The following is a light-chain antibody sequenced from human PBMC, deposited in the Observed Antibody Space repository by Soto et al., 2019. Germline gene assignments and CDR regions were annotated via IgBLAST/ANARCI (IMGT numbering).Light chain of an antibody. CDR3: GSWDARLRVYL. Sequence: QSVLTQPPSVCAAPGQTDTFYCSGSNSNIGTNYVSWYQHLPGAAPKLIIYDTNRRPSGIPERFTASKSGTSVNLNIIGPQTRDEADYYGGSWDARLRVYLFGTGDKVT. CDR2: DTN. V-gene: IGLV1-51*01. CDR1: NSNIGTNY. J-gene: IGLJ1*01.